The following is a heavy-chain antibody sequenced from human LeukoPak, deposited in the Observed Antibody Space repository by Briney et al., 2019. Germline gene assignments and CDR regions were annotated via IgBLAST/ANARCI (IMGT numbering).Heavy chain of an antibody. Sequence: GGSLRLSCAASGFTFSSYSMNWVRQAPGKGLEWVSSISSSSSYIYYADSVKGRFTISRDNAKNSLYLQMNSLRAEDTAVYYCARDNHYGYTGFDYWGQGTLVTVSS. CDR2: ISSSSSYI. D-gene: IGHD4-17*01. CDR3: ARDNHYGYTGFDY. J-gene: IGHJ4*02. CDR1: GFTFSSYS. V-gene: IGHV3-21*01.